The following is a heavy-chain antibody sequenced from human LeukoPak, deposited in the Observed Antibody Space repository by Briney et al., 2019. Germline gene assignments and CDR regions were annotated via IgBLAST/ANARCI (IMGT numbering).Heavy chain of an antibody. V-gene: IGHV3-11*01. CDR2: ISSSGSTI. CDR3: ARGYYDYVWGSYRSYYFDY. CDR1: GFTFRDYY. Sequence: SGGSLRLSCAASGFTFRDYYMSWIRQAPGKGLEWVSYISSSGSTIYYADSVKGRFTISRDNAKNSLYLQMNSLGAEDTAVYYCARGYYDYVWGSYRSYYFDYWGQGTLVTVSS. D-gene: IGHD3-16*02. J-gene: IGHJ4*02.